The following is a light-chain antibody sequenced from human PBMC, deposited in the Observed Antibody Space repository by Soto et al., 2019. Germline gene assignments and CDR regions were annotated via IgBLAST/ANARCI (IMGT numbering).Light chain of an antibody. CDR1: QSISSW. V-gene: IGKV1-5*01. CDR2: DAS. CDR3: QQYSSYWT. J-gene: IGKJ1*01. Sequence: DIQMTQSPSTLSVSVGDRVTITCLASQSISSWLAWYQQKPGTAPKVLIYDASSLVSGVPSRFSGSGSGTEFTLTISSLQPDHFATYYCQQYSSYWTFGQGTKVEIK.